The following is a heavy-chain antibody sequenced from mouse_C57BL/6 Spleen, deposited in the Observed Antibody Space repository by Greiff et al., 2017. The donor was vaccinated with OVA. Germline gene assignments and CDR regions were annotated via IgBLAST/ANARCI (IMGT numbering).Heavy chain of an antibody. CDR2: IDPHSGGT. CDR1: GYTFTSYW. Sequence: QVQLQQPGAELVKPGASVKLSCKASGYTFTSYWMHWVKQRPGRGLEWIGRIDPHSGGTKYNEKFKSKATLTVDKPSSTAYMQLSSLTSEDSAVYYCAREGDYYGSSYWYFDVWGTGTTVTVSS. J-gene: IGHJ1*03. CDR3: AREGDYYGSSYWYFDV. V-gene: IGHV1-72*01. D-gene: IGHD1-1*01.